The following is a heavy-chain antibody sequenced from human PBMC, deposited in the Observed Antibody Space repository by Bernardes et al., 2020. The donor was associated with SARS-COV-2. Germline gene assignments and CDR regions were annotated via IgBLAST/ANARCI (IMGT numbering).Heavy chain of an antibody. V-gene: IGHV3-73*01. Sequence: GGSLTLSCAASGFTFSSSAMPWVRQPSGKGLEWIGRIRGKGNSYANTYPESVTGRYIISRDDSKNTVYLQMNSLKTEDTAVYYCTRWAYYYGYYFDYWGQGTLVTVSS. CDR3: TRWAYYYGYYFDY. J-gene: IGHJ4*02. CDR2: IRGKGNSYAN. D-gene: IGHD3-10*01. CDR1: GFTFSSSA.